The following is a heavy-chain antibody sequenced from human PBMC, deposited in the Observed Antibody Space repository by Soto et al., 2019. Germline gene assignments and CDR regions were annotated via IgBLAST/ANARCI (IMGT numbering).Heavy chain of an antibody. J-gene: IGHJ4*02. D-gene: IGHD4-17*01. CDR3: ARVRVGYGDYRGNDY. CDR2: IYYSGST. Sequence: PSETLSLTCTVSGGSISSGDYYWSWIRQPPGKGLEWIGYIYYSGSTYYNPSLKSRVTISVDTSKNQFSLKLSSVTAADTAVYYCARVRVGYGDYRGNDYWGQGTLVTVSS. CDR1: GGSISSGDYY. V-gene: IGHV4-30-4*01.